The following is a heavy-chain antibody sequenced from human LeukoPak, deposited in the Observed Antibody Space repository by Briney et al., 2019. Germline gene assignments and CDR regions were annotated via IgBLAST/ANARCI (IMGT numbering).Heavy chain of an antibody. CDR3: ARGPKTGYSSGYLDY. J-gene: IGHJ4*02. D-gene: IGHD6-19*01. CDR2: INPSGGST. Sequence: ASVKVSCKASGYTFTSYYMHWVRQAPGQGLEGMGIINPSGGSTSYAQKFQGRVTMTRDTSTSTVYMELSSLRSEDTAVYYCARGPKTGYSSGYLDYWGQGTLVTVSS. CDR1: GYTFTSYY. V-gene: IGHV1-46*01.